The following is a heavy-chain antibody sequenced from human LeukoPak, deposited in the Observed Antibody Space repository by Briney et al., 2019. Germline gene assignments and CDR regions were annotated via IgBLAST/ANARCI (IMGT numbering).Heavy chain of an antibody. J-gene: IGHJ4*02. V-gene: IGHV4-39*07. D-gene: IGHD7-27*01. Sequence: SETLSLTCTVSGGSLNNSDYYWDWIRQPPGKGLEWIGGLYHSGTTFSNLSLKSRVTISLDTSNNQFSLKLTSMTAADTAVYFCTRRTRLGPRVDYWGQGTLVTVSS. CDR3: TRRTRLGPRVDY. CDR1: GGSLNNSDYY. CDR2: LYHSGTT.